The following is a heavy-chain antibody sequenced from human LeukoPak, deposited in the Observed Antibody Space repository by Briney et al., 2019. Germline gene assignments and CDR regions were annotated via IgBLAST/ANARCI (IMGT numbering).Heavy chain of an antibody. CDR1: GGSFSGYY. D-gene: IGHD1-26*01. V-gene: IGHV4-34*01. J-gene: IGHJ3*01. CDR2: INHSGST. Sequence: SETLSLTCAAYGGSFSGYYWSWIRQPPGKGLEWIGEINHSGSTNYNPSLKSRVTISVDTSKNQFSLKLTSVTAADTAVYYCAHFKGGSFDFWGQGTMVTVSS. CDR3: AHFKGGSFDF.